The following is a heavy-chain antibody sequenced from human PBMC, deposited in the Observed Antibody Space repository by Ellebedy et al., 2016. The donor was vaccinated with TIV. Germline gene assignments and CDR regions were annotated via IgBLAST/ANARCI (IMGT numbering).Heavy chain of an antibody. J-gene: IGHJ4*02. Sequence: AASVKVSCKASGGIFSSYAISWVRQAPGQGLEWMGGIIPIFGTANYAQKFQGRVTITADESTSTAYMELSSLRSEDTAVYYCARSTMISPRYGSGYQDYWGQGTLVTVSS. D-gene: IGHD2-15*01. V-gene: IGHV1-69*13. CDR2: IIPIFGTA. CDR3: ARSTMISPRYGSGYQDY. CDR1: GGIFSSYA.